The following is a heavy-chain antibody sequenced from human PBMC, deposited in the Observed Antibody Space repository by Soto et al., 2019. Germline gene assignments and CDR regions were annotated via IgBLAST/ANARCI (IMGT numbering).Heavy chain of an antibody. Sequence: ASVKVSCKASGYTFTNYGITWVRQAPGQGLEWMGWISPYNGNTDYAQKVQGRVTMTTDTSTTTAYMELRSLRSDDTAGYYCARGGLGHCRGGSCQQNCFDPWGQG. D-gene: IGHD2-15*01. CDR3: ARGGLGHCRGGSCQQNCFDP. J-gene: IGHJ5*02. CDR1: GYTFTNYG. CDR2: ISPYNGNT. V-gene: IGHV1-18*01.